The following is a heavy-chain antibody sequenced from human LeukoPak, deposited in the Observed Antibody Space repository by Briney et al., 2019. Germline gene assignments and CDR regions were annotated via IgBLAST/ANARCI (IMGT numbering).Heavy chain of an antibody. CDR3: ARDGIVGATSRYYYGMDV. CDR2: IYYSGST. Sequence: PSETLSLTCTVSGGSISSSSYYWGWIRQPPGKGLEWIGSIYYSGSTNYNPSLKSRVTISVDTSKNQFSLKLSSVTAADTAVYYCARDGIVGATSRYYYGMDVWGQGTTVTASS. V-gene: IGHV4-39*07. D-gene: IGHD1-26*01. CDR1: GGSISSSSYY. J-gene: IGHJ6*02.